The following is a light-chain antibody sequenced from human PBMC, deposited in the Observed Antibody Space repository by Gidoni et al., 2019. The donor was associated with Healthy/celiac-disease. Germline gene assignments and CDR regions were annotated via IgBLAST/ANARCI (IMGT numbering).Light chain of an antibody. Sequence: QSVLTQPPSVSGAPGQRVTISCTGSSSNIGAGDAVHWYQQLPGAAPNLLIYGSSNRPSGFPDRFSGSKSGTSASLAITGLQAEDEADYYCQSYDSSLSGHVVFGGGTKLTVL. CDR3: QSYDSSLSGHVV. V-gene: IGLV1-40*01. CDR1: SSNIGAGDA. J-gene: IGLJ2*01. CDR2: GSS.